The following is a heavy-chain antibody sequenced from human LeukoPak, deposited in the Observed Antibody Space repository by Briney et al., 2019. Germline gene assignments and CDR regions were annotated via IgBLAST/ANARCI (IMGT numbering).Heavy chain of an antibody. CDR3: ARGRYQLQGNWFDP. J-gene: IGHJ5*02. CDR1: GGSISSSNYY. CDR2: IYYSGST. V-gene: IGHV4-61*01. Sequence: SETLSLTCTVSGGSISSSNYYWSWIRQPPGKGLEWIGYIYYSGSTNYNPSLKSRVTISVDTSKNQFSLKLSSVTAADTAVYYCARGRYQLQGNWFDPWGQGTLVTVSS. D-gene: IGHD2-2*01.